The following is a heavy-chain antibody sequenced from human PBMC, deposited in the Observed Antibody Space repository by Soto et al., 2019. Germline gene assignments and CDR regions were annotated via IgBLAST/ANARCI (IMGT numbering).Heavy chain of an antibody. V-gene: IGHV3-11*01. D-gene: IGHD6-13*01. J-gene: IGHJ4*02. CDR3: ARDLKTAGYSSSWYDY. CDR1: GFTFSDYY. Sequence: QVQLVESGGGLVKPGGSLRLSCAASGFTFSDYYMSWIRQAPGKGLEWVSYISSSDTTIYYADSVKGQFTISRDNAKNSLYLQMNSLRAEDTAVYYCARDLKTAGYSSSWYDYWGQGTLVTVSS. CDR2: ISSSDTTI.